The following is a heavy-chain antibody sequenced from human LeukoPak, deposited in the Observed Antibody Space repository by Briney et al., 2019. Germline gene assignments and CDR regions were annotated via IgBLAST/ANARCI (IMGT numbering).Heavy chain of an antibody. CDR1: GFTFSSAW. D-gene: IGHD3-10*01. Sequence: GGSLRLSCAASGFTFSSAWMTWVRQAPGKGLEWVSAISGSGGSTYYADSVKGRFTISRDNSKNTLYLQMNSLRAEDTAVYYCAKMEGGLAMVRGVRYDYWGQGTLVTVSS. CDR3: AKMEGGLAMVRGVRYDY. J-gene: IGHJ4*02. CDR2: ISGSGGST. V-gene: IGHV3-23*01.